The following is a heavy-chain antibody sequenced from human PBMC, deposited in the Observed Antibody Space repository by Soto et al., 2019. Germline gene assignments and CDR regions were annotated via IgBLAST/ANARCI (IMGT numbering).Heavy chain of an antibody. CDR3: AREGSYSYYYYVMDV. D-gene: IGHD1-26*01. CDR2: ISGFNGNT. J-gene: IGHJ6*02. V-gene: IGHV1-18*04. Sequence: ASVKVSCKASGYSFFSYGISWVRQAPGQGLEWMGWISGFNGNTNYAQKVQGRVTMTTDTSTSTAYMELRSLRSDDTAVYYCAREGSYSYYYYVMDVWGQGTTVTVS. CDR1: GYSFFSYG.